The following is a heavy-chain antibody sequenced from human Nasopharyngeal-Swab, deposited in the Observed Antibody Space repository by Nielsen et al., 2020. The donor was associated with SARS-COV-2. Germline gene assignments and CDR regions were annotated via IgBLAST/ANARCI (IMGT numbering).Heavy chain of an antibody. J-gene: IGHJ4*02. D-gene: IGHD1-26*01. Sequence: SETLSLTCTVSGGSISSNYWNWIRQPPGTGLEWIGYMSYSGSTNYNPSLNSRVTISLDTSKNQFSLRLSSVTSADTAVYYCARSLVGVSRHFDYWGQGALVTVSS. CDR1: GGSISSNY. CDR3: ARSLVGVSRHFDY. V-gene: IGHV4-59*01. CDR2: MSYSGST.